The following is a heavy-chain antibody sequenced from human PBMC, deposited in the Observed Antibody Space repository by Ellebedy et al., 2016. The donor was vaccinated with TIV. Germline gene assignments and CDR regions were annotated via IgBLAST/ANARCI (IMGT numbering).Heavy chain of an antibody. V-gene: IGHV1-18*04. CDR3: ARSSYGSGSYYANYFDY. D-gene: IGHD3-10*01. CDR2: ISAYNGNT. J-gene: IGHJ4*02. CDR1: GYTFTSYG. Sequence: AASVKVSCKASGYTFTSYGISWVRQAPGQGLEWMGWISAYNGNTNYAQKLQGRVTMTTDTSTSTAYMELRSLRSDDTAVYYCARSSYGSGSYYANYFDYWGQGTLVTVSS.